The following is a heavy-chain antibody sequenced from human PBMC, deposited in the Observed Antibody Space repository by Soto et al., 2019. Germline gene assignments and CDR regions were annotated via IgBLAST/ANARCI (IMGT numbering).Heavy chain of an antibody. CDR2: IYYSGST. CDR3: ARQDYVSAFDI. V-gene: IGHV4-59*08. D-gene: IGHD3-16*01. CDR1: GGSISSYY. Sequence: SETLSLTCTVSGGSISSYYWSWIRQPPGKGLEWIGYIYYSGSTNYNPSLKSRVTISVDTSKNQFSLKLSSVTAADTAVYYCARQDYVSAFDIWGQGTMVTVSS. J-gene: IGHJ3*02.